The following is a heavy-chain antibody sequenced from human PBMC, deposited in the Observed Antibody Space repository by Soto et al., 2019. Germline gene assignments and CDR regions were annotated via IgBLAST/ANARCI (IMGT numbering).Heavy chain of an antibody. CDR3: ARGGNGYENWPPYYYYGMDV. CDR2: IKQDGGQT. D-gene: IGHD5-12*01. Sequence: LRLSCAASGFTFDSYWMTWVRQAPGKGLEWVAHIKQDGGQTYYVDSVKGRFTISRDNAKTSLYLQMNSLRAEDTSVYFCARGGNGYENWPPYYYYGMDVWGQGTTVTVSS. J-gene: IGHJ6*02. V-gene: IGHV3-7*01. CDR1: GFTFDSYW.